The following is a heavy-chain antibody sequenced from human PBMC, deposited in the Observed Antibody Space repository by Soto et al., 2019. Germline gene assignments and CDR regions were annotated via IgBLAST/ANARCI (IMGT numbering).Heavy chain of an antibody. D-gene: IGHD3-16*02. CDR3: ARGVVGDFWGDYQWLDS. Sequence: QVPLVQSGAEVKKPGASVKVSCKASGYTFTSYDINWVRQATGQGLEWMGWMNPNSGNTGYAQKFQGRVTMTRNTTISTADMGLCSVRSEGTAAYYGARGVVGDFWGDYQWLDSWSQG. V-gene: IGHV1-8*01. J-gene: IGHJ5*01. CDR2: MNPNSGNT. CDR1: GYTFTSYD.